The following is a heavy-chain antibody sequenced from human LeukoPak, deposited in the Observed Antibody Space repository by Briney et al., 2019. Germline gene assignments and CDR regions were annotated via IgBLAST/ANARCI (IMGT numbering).Heavy chain of an antibody. V-gene: IGHV3-7*05. CDR1: GITFSGNW. J-gene: IGHJ4*02. CDR3: ARDRDWSFDY. CDR2: INPDGREK. Sequence: PGGSLRLSCADSGITFSGNWMSWVRQAPGKGLEWVAHINPDGREKYYVDAVRGRFTISRDNAENSLYLEMNSLRAEDTAVYYCARDRDWSFDYWGQGTLVTVSS. D-gene: IGHD3/OR15-3a*01.